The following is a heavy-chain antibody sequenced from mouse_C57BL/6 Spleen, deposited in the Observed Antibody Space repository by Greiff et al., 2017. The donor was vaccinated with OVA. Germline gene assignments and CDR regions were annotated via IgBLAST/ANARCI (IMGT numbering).Heavy chain of an antibody. J-gene: IGHJ4*01. Sequence: EVQVVESGGDLVKPGGSLKLSCAASGFTFSSYGMSWVRQTPDKRLEWVATISSGGSYTYYPDNLKGRFTISRDNAKNTLYLQRSSLKSEDTAMYYGARHSITTVVATRYAMDYWGQGTSVTVAS. CDR2: ISSGGSYT. D-gene: IGHD1-1*01. CDR3: ARHSITTVVATRYAMDY. CDR1: GFTFSSYG. V-gene: IGHV5-6*01.